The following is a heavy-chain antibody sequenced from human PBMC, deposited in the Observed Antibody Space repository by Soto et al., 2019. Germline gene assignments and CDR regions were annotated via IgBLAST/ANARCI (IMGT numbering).Heavy chain of an antibody. D-gene: IGHD6-19*01. J-gene: IGHJ6*02. V-gene: IGHV4-34*01. Sequence: KTSETLSLTCAVYGGSFSGYYWSWIRQPPGKGLEWIGEINHSGSTNYNPSLKSRVTISVDTSKNQFSLKLSSVTAADTAVYYCARGGSGWYGHYYGMDVWGQGTTVTVSS. CDR2: INHSGST. CDR1: GGSFSGYY. CDR3: ARGGSGWYGHYYGMDV.